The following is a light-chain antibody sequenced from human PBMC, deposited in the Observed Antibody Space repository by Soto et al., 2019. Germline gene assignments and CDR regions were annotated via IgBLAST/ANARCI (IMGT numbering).Light chain of an antibody. CDR1: QSLLNSDDGNSY. J-gene: IGKJ2*01. Sequence: EIVMTQTPLSLPVTPGEPASISCRSSQSLLNSDDGNSYLAWYLQKPGQSPQVLIYTVSYRAAGVPDRFSGSGSGTDFTLKISRVEAEDVGVFYCMQRIEFPYTFGQGTKLEIK. CDR2: TVS. CDR3: MQRIEFPYT. V-gene: IGKV2-40*01.